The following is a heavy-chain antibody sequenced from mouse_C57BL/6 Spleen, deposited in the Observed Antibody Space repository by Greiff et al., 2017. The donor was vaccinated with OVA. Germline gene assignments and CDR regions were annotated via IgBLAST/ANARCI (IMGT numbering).Heavy chain of an antibody. CDR2: IDPETGGT. Sequence: VQLQESGAELVRPGASVTLSCKASGYTFTDYEMHWVKQTPVHGLEWIGAIDPETGGTAYNQKFKGKAILTADKSSSTAYMELRSLTSEDSAVYYCTKIYYGNYGFAYWGQGTLVTVSA. J-gene: IGHJ3*01. V-gene: IGHV1-15*01. CDR1: GYTFTDYE. D-gene: IGHD2-1*01. CDR3: TKIYYGNYGFAY.